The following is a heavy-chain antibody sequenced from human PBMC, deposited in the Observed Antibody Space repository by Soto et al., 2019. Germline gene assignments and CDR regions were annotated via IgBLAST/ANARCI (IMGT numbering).Heavy chain of an antibody. Sequence: SETLSLTCSVSGGSINSYYWSWIRQPPGKGLEWVGYIHYTGSTNHNPSLKSRVTISVDTSKNQFSLKLSSVTAADTAVNYCARVNKYYDSRGYYFYYFGYRGKGTMVTVSS. CDR1: GGSINSYY. V-gene: IGHV4-59*01. D-gene: IGHD3-22*01. J-gene: IGHJ4*02. CDR3: ARVNKYYDSRGYYFYYFGY. CDR2: IHYTGST.